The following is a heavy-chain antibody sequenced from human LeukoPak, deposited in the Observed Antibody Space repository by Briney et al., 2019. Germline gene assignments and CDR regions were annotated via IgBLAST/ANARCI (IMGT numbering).Heavy chain of an antibody. CDR1: GYTFTGYY. CDR3: ARDLNRYSSSPPGY. CDR2: INPNSGGT. D-gene: IGHD6-6*01. Sequence: ASVEVSCKASGYTFTGYYMHWVRQAPGQGLEWMGWINPNSGGTNYAQKFQGRVTMTRDTSISTAYMELSRLRSDDTAVYYRARDLNRYSSSPPGYWGQGTLVTVSS. J-gene: IGHJ4*02. V-gene: IGHV1-2*02.